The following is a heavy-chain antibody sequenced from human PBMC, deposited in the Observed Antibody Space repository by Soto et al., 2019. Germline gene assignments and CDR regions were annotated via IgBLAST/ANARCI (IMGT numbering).Heavy chain of an antibody. J-gene: IGHJ4*02. CDR2: ISYDGSNK. CDR1: GFTFSSYG. CDR3: AKDGGYYYGSGRDGFAVGSFDY. V-gene: IGHV3-30*18. D-gene: IGHD3-10*01. Sequence: QVQLVESGGGVVQPGRSLRLSCAASGFTFSSYGMHWVRQAPGKGLEWVAVISYDGSNKYYADSVKGRFTISRDNSKNALYLQMDSLRGEDTAVYYCAKDGGYYYGSGRDGFAVGSFDYWGQGTLVTVSS.